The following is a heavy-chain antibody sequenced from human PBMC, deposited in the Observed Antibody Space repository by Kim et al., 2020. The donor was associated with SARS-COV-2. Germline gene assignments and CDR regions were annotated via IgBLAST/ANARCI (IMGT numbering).Heavy chain of an antibody. Sequence: SETLSLTCTVSGCSISSYYWIWIRQPPGKGLEWIGSIYYSGSTNYNPSLKSRVTISVDTSKNQSSLKLSSVTAADTAVYYCARDKGYYYDSSGSLGYYG. CDR2: IYYSGST. V-gene: IGHV4-59*13. D-gene: IGHD3-22*01. CDR1: GCSISSYY. J-gene: IGHJ6*01. CDR3: ARDKGYYYDSSGSLGYYG.